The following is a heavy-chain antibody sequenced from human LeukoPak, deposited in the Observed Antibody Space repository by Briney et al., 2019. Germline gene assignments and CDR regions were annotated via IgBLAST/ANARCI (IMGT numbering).Heavy chain of an antibody. CDR2: IGTAGDT. V-gene: IGHV3-13*01. D-gene: IGHD1-26*01. CDR3: AKVTIVGAIFDY. J-gene: IGHJ4*02. Sequence: GSLRLSCAASGFTFSNYDMHWVRQATGKGLEWVSAIGTAGDTYYPGSVKGRFTISRQNAKNSLYLQMNSLRAGDTAVYYCAKVTIVGAIFDYWGQGTLVTVSS. CDR1: GFTFSNYD.